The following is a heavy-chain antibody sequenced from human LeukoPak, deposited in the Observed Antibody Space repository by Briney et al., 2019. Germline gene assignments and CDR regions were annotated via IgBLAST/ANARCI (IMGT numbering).Heavy chain of an antibody. CDR3: AREEGMITFGGVIVRRLYYYMDV. CDR1: GFTFSSYE. CDR2: ISSSGSTI. Sequence: PGGSLRLSCAASGFTFSSYEMNWVRQAPGKGLEWVSYISSSGSTIYYADSVKGRFTISRDNAKNSLYLQMNSLRAEDTAVYYCAREEGMITFGGVIVRRLYYYMDVWGKGTTVTVSS. V-gene: IGHV3-48*03. J-gene: IGHJ6*03. D-gene: IGHD3-16*02.